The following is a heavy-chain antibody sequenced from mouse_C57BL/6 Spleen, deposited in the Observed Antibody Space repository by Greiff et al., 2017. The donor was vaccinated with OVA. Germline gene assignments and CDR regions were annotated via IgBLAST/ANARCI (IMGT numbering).Heavy chain of an antibody. CDR3: ARYYYGNSAWFAY. CDR1: GYTFTSYW. D-gene: IGHD2-1*01. V-gene: IGHV1-50*01. J-gene: IGHJ3*01. CDR2: IDPSDSYT. Sequence: QVQLKQPGAELVKPGASVKLSCKASGYTFTSYWMQWVKQRPGQGLEWIGEIDPSDSYTNYNQKFKGKATLTVDTSSSTAYMQLSSLTSEDSAVYYCARYYYGNSAWFAYWGQGTLVTVSA.